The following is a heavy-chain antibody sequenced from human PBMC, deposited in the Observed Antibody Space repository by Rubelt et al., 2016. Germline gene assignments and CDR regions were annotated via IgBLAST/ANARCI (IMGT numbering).Heavy chain of an antibody. CDR1: GFTFSNAW. CDR3: TTDTAMDNDFDY. CDR2: IKSKTDGGTT. D-gene: IGHD5-18*01. Sequence: EVQLVESGGGLVKPGGSLRLSCAASGFTFSNAWMNLVRQAPGKGLAWVGRIKSKTDGGTTDYAAPVKGRFTISRDDSKNTLYLQMNSLKTEDTAVYYCTTDTAMDNDFDYWGQGTLVTVSS. J-gene: IGHJ4*02. V-gene: IGHV3-15*07.